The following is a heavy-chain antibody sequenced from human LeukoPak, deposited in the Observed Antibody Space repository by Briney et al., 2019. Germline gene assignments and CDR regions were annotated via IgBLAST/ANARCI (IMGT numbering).Heavy chain of an antibody. J-gene: IGHJ5*02. CDR3: ARDRDFGVGNWFDP. V-gene: IGHV3-21*01. Sequence: PGGSLRLSCAASGFPFSDYSLNWVRQAPGKGLEWVSSISRSGRYIYYADSVKGRFTISRDDAKKSLYLQMNGLRAEDTAVYYCARDRDFGVGNWFDPWGQGTLVTVSS. CDR2: ISRSGRYI. D-gene: IGHD3-3*01. CDR1: GFPFSDYS.